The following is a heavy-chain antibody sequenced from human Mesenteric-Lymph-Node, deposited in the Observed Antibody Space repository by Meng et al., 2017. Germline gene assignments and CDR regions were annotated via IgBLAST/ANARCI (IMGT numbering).Heavy chain of an antibody. CDR3: ARALVPFYYESSGYYGSTYFDF. D-gene: IGHD3-22*01. Sequence: GESLKISCAASKFTFNTYWMTWVRQAPGKGLEWVAIINQGGTENNYVDSVKGRFTISRDNAKDSLYLQMNSLRAEDTAVYYCARALVPFYYESSGYYGSTYFDFWGQGKRVTGSS. V-gene: IGHV3-7*01. CDR2: INQGGTEN. J-gene: IGHJ4*02. CDR1: KFTFNTYW.